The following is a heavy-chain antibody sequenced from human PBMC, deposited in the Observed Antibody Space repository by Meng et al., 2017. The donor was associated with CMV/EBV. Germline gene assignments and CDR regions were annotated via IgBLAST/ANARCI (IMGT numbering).Heavy chain of an antibody. CDR3: ARSPGAITNWFDP. CDR2: INPNSGGT. D-gene: IGHD1-26*01. Sequence: ASVKVSCKASGYTFTGYYMHWVRQAPGQGLEWMGWINPNSGGTNYAQKFQGRVTMTRDTSISTAYMELSRLRSDDTAVYYCARSPGAITNWFDPWGQGTLVTSPQ. CDR1: GYTFTGYY. V-gene: IGHV1-2*02. J-gene: IGHJ5*02.